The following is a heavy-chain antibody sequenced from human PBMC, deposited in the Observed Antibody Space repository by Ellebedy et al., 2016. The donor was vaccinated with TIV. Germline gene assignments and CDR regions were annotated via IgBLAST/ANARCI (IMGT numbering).Heavy chain of an antibody. D-gene: IGHD3-22*01. CDR2: ITGNGINT. CDR3: ARGHLLYYDSSGFDY. V-gene: IGHV3-23*01. CDR1: GFTFSNYA. J-gene: IGHJ4*02. Sequence: GESLKISCAASGFTFSNYAMRWVRQAPGKGLEWVSAITGNGINTYHTDSVKGRFTISRDNSKNTLYLQMNSLRAEDTAVYYCARGHLLYYDSSGFDYWGQGTLVTVSS.